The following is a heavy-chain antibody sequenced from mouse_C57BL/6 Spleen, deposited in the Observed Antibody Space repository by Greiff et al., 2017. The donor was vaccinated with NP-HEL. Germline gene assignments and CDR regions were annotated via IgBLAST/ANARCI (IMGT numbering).Heavy chain of an antibody. CDR3: AREDCSRYGYFDY. Sequence: VQLQQSGAELVKPGASVKLSCKASGYTFTSYWMHWVKQRPGQGLEWIGYINPSSGYTKYNQKFKDKATLTADKSSSTAYMQLSSLTYEDSAVYYCAREDCSRYGYFDYWGQGTTLTVAS. CDR2: INPSSGYT. D-gene: IGHD3-2*02. CDR1: GYTFTSYW. V-gene: IGHV1-7*01. J-gene: IGHJ2*01.